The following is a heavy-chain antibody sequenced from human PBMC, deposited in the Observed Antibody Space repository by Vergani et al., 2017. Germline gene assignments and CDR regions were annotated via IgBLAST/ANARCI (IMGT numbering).Heavy chain of an antibody. D-gene: IGHD2-15*01. CDR3: ARGSCLGGSCYKPLFDY. CDR1: GGPLNSHNYY. V-gene: IGHV4-61*02. Sequence: QVQLQESGPGLVKPSQTLSLTCTVSGGPLNSHNYYWSWIRQPAGKGLEWIGRIHTSGSTNYNPSLKSRVAMSEDTSKNQFSLNLTSGTDADTAVYFCARGSCLGGSCYKPLFDYLGQGGLVTVSS. J-gene: IGHJ4*02. CDR2: IHTSGST.